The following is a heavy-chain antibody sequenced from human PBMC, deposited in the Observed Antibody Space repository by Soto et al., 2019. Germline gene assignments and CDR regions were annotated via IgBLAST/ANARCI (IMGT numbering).Heavy chain of an antibody. CDR2: IWYDGSNK. V-gene: IGHV3-33*06. CDR1: GFTFSSYG. Sequence: QVQLVESGGGVVQPGRSLRLSCAASGFTFSSYGMHWVRQAPGKGLEWVAVIWYDGSNKKYADSVKGRFTISRDNSKNTRYLQMNSLRAEDTAVYYCAKTYYSDSSGYYPDAYDIWGQGTMVTVSS. J-gene: IGHJ3*02. D-gene: IGHD3-22*01. CDR3: AKTYYSDSSGYYPDAYDI.